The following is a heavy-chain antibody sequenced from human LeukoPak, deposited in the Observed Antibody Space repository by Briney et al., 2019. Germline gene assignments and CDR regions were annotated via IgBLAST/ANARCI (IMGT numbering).Heavy chain of an antibody. V-gene: IGHV3-49*04. CDR1: GFTFGDYS. D-gene: IGHD6-13*01. J-gene: IGHJ4*02. Sequence: PAGSLRLSCTASGFTFGDYSMSWVRQAPGKGLEWVGFIRNKAYGGTTEYAASVKGRFTISRDDSKSIAYLQMNSLRTEDTAVYYCTRDQTSSWYDYWGQGTLVTVSS. CDR2: IRNKAYGGTT. CDR3: TRDQTSSWYDY.